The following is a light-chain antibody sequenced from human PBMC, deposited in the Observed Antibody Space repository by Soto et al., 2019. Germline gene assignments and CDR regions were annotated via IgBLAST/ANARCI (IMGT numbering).Light chain of an antibody. J-gene: IGKJ5*01. CDR2: GAS. CDR1: QSLTNDY. CDR3: QQHNNWPT. V-gene: IGKV3-11*01. Sequence: IVLTQAPVTLSLSPGERATLSCRASQSLTNDYLAWYQQKPGQAPSLLIYGASKRATGIPARFSGSGSGTDFTLTISSLEPEDFAVYFCQQHNNWPTFGQGTRLEIK.